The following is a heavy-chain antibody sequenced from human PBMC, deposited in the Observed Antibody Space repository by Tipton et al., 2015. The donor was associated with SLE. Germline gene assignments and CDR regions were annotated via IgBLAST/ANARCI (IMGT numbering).Heavy chain of an antibody. CDR1: GGSISSSNYY. CDR2: IHYSGKT. V-gene: IGHV4-39*07. Sequence: TLSLTCTVSGGSISSSNYYWGWIRQTPGKGLEYIGFIHYSGKTDSHPSLKSRVTMSVDTSKNQFSLRLSSVTTADTAVYYCARDSAVNFWYFDLWGRGTLVTVSS. J-gene: IGHJ2*01. CDR3: ARDSAVNFWYFDL.